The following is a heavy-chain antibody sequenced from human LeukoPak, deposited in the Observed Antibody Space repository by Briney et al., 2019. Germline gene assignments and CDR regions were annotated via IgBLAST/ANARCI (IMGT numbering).Heavy chain of an antibody. J-gene: IGHJ4*02. D-gene: IGHD2-15*01. CDR2: ISGDGVSP. CDR3: AGDFADIVVVVAATPDY. CDR1: GFTFNNYA. V-gene: IGHV3-23*01. Sequence: GGSLRLSCAASGFTFNNYALAWVRQTPEKGLECVSAISGDGVSPYYVDSVRGRFTISRDNSKNTLYLQMHSLRAEDTAVYYCAGDFADIVVVVAATPDYWGQGTLVTVSS.